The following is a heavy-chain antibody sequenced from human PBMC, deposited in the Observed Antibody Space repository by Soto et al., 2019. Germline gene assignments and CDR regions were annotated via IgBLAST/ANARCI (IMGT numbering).Heavy chain of an antibody. CDR2: IYYSGST. CDR1: GGSVSSGSYY. CDR3: ATDIRGCSRALDY. Sequence: QVQLQESGPGLVKPSETLSLTCTVSGGSVSSGSYYWTWIRQPPGKALEWIGYIYYSGSTNYNPSLRSRVAMSVETSKNQFSLELSCVIGADTAVYYCATDIRGCSRALDYWGQGTLVTVSS. D-gene: IGHD5-18*01. V-gene: IGHV4-61*01. J-gene: IGHJ4*02.